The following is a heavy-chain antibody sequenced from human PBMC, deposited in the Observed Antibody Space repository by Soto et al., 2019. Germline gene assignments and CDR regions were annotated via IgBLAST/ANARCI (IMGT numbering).Heavy chain of an antibody. J-gene: IGHJ6*03. Sequence: ASVKVSCKASGGTFSSYTISWVRQAPGQGLEWMGRIIPILGIANYAQKFQGRVTITADKSTSTAYMELSSLRSEDTAVYYCARDPLYYDILTGPQRGYYYYMDVWGKGTTVTVSS. CDR3: ARDPLYYDILTGPQRGYYYYMDV. CDR2: IIPILGIA. D-gene: IGHD3-9*01. CDR1: GGTFSSYT. V-gene: IGHV1-69*04.